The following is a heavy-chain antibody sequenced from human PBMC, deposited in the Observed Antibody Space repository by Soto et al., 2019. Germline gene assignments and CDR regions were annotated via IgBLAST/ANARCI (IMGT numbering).Heavy chain of an antibody. J-gene: IGHJ4*02. CDR1: GGSISSYY. Sequence: SETLSLTGTVSGGSISSYYCSWIRQPPWKGLEWIGYIYYSGITNYNPSLKSRVTISVDTSKNQFSLKLSSVTAADTAVYYCARGGIPVAVPFDYCGQGNLVTFCS. V-gene: IGHV4-59*01. CDR3: ARGGIPVAVPFDY. D-gene: IGHD6-19*01. CDR2: IYYSGIT.